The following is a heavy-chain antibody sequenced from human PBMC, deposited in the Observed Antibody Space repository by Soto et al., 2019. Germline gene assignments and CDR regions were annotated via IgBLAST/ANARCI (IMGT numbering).Heavy chain of an antibody. V-gene: IGHV6-1*01. CDR2: TYYRSKWYN. CDR3: ARDPPGHYYGLDV. D-gene: IGHD7-27*01. CDR1: GDSVSSNSAA. J-gene: IGHJ6*02. Sequence: QTLSLTCAISGDSVSSNSAAWNWIRQSPSRGLEWLGRTYYRSKWYNDYALDVKSRITINPDSSKNQFSLHLNSVTPEDTAVYYCARDPPGHYYGLDVWGQGTTVTVSS.